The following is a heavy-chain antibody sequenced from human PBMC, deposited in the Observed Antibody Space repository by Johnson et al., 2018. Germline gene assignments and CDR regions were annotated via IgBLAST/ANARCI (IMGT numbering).Heavy chain of an antibody. V-gene: IGHV4-61*02. CDR2: VYSSGGT. CDR3: ARDHIEEAISGVVILGDYYMDV. J-gene: IGHJ6*03. Sequence: QVQLVQSGPGLVKPSQTLSLTCTVSGGSISSGSYSWSWIRQPAGKGLEWIGRVYSSGGTSYNPSLKSRVTISVDTSKNQFSLKVSSVTASDTAGYYCARDHIEEAISGVVILGDYYMDVWGKGTTVTVSS. D-gene: IGHD3-3*01. CDR1: GGSISSGSYS.